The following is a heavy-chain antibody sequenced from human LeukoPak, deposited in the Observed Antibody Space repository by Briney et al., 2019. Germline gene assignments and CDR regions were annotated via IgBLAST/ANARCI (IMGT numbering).Heavy chain of an antibody. J-gene: IGHJ4*02. D-gene: IGHD6-19*01. Sequence: ASVKVSCKASGYTFTGYYMHWVRQAPGQGLEWMGWINPNSGGTNYTQKFQGRVTMTRDTSISTAYMELSRLRSDDTAVYYCARDYSSGWYPYYFDYWGQGTLVTVSS. CDR1: GYTFTGYY. CDR2: INPNSGGT. V-gene: IGHV1-2*02. CDR3: ARDYSSGWYPYYFDY.